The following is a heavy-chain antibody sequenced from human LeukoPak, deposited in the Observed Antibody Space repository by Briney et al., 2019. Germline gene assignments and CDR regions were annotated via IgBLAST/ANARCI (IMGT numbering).Heavy chain of an antibody. CDR3: AKDRRGQWLAPGIFDY. Sequence: PGGSLRLSCAASGFTFSSYAMSWVRQAPGKGLEWVSTISGSGGSTYYADSVKGRFTISRDNSKNTLSLQMNSLRAEDTAVYYCAKDRRGQWLAPGIFDYWGQGTLVTVSS. J-gene: IGHJ4*02. V-gene: IGHV3-23*01. CDR2: ISGSGGST. CDR1: GFTFSSYA. D-gene: IGHD6-19*01.